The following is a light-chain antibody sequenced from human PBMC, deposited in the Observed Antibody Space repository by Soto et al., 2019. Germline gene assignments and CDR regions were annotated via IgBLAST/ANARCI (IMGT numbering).Light chain of an antibody. CDR1: QSVSSN. CDR2: GAS. J-gene: IGKJ4*01. CDR3: QQYNNWPPLT. V-gene: IGKV3D-15*01. Sequence: EIVMTQSPGTLSVSPGERATLSCRASQSVSSNLAWYQQKPGQAPRLLIYGASTRATCIPARFSGSGSGTEFTLTISSLQSEDCSVYYCQQYNNWPPLTFGGGTKVEIK.